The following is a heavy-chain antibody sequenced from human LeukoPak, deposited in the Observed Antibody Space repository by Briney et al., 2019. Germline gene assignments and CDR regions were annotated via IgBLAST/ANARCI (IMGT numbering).Heavy chain of an antibody. CDR1: GYTFTSYG. Sequence: GASVKVSCKASGYTFTSYGISWVRQAPGQGLEWMGWISAYNGNTNYAQKLQGRVTMTTDTSTSTAYMELRSLRSDDTAVYYCVRGPVRITMVRGVIGLPLDYWGQGTLVTVSS. CDR3: VRGPVRITMVRGVIGLPLDY. V-gene: IGHV1-18*01. J-gene: IGHJ4*02. D-gene: IGHD3-10*01. CDR2: ISAYNGNT.